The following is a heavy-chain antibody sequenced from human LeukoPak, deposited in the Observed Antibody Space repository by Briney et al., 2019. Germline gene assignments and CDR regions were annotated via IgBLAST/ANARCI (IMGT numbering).Heavy chain of an antibody. Sequence: SETLSLTCGVSGGSFSADYWSWIRQPPGKGLEWIGEINHSGSTNYNPSLKSRVTISVDTSKNQFSLKLSSVTAADTAVYYCARGWFDPWGQGTLVTVSS. V-gene: IGHV4-34*01. CDR3: ARGWFDP. J-gene: IGHJ5*02. CDR1: GGSFSADY. CDR2: INHSGST.